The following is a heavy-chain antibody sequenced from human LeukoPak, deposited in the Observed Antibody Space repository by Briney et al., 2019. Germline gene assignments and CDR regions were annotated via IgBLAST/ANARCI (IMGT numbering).Heavy chain of an antibody. V-gene: IGHV4-59*11. CDR2: IYYSGST. Sequence: PSETLSPTCTVSGGSISSHYWSWIRQPPGKGLEWIGYIYYSGSTNYNPSLKSRVTISVDTSKNQFSLKLSSVTAADTAVYYCARAPPYYYYMDVWGKGTTVAVSS. CDR3: ARAPPYYYYMDV. CDR1: GGSISSHY. J-gene: IGHJ6*03.